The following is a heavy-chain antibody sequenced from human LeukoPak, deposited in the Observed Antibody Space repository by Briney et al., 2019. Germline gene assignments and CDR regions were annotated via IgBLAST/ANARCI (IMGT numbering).Heavy chain of an antibody. CDR2: IYHSGST. J-gene: IGHJ3*02. CDR1: GGSISSSSYY. D-gene: IGHD2-2*01. V-gene: IGHV4-39*07. Sequence: PSETLSLTCTVSGGSISSSSYYWGWIRQPPGKGLEWIGSIYHSGSTYYNPSLKSRVTISVDTSKNQFSLKLSSVTAADTAVYYCAREGTGYCSSTSCSWGAFDIWGQGTMVTVSS. CDR3: AREGTGYCSSTSCSWGAFDI.